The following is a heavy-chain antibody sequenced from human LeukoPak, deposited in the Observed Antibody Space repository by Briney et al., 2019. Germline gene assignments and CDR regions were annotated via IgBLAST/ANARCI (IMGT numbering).Heavy chain of an antibody. CDR1: RFTFTSSA. CDR2: IVVGSGNT. D-gene: IGHD1-1*01. V-gene: IGHV1-58*01. CDR3: ATDDVTTGTKTALGY. J-gene: IGHJ4*02. Sequence: SVTVSCMASRFTFTSSALQWVRQARRQGLEWIGWIVVGSGNTNYAQKFQERVTINRDMSTSTAYMELSSLRSEDTAVYYCATDDVTTGTKTALGYWEQVSLLTVSS.